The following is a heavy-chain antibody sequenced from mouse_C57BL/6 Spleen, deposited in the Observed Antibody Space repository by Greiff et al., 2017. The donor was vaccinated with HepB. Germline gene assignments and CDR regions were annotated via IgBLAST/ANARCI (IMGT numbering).Heavy chain of an antibody. J-gene: IGHJ2*01. D-gene: IGHD1-1*01. V-gene: IGHV1-78*01. Sequence: VQLQQSDAELVKPGASVKISCKVSGYTFTDHTIHWMKQRPEQGLEWIGYIYPRDGSTKYNEKFKGKATLTADKSSSTAYMQLNSLTSEDSAVYFCARWILDYYGSSFYFDYWGQGTTLTVSS. CDR1: GYTFTDHT. CDR3: ARWILDYYGSSFYFDY. CDR2: IYPRDGST.